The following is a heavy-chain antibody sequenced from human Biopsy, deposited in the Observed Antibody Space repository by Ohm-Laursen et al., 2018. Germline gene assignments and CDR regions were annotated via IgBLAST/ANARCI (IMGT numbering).Heavy chain of an antibody. V-gene: IGHV1-2*02. CDR3: ARDWTSQYYYDSMDDY. CDR2: ISPSSGGT. D-gene: IGHD3-22*01. CDR1: GYTFTDYF. J-gene: IGHJ4*02. Sequence: ASVKVSCKASGYTFTDYFLHWVRQAPGQGPEWMGWISPSSGGTNYAQKFQGRVTMIRDTSATTGYMELSSLRSDDTAVYYCARDWTSQYYYDSMDDYWGQGTLVTVSS.